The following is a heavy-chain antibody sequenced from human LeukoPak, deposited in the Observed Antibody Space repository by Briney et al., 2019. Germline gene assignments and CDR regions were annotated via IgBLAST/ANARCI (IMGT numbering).Heavy chain of an antibody. Sequence: GGSLRLSCAASGFTFSSYEMNWVRQAPGKGLEWVSYISSSGSTIYYADSVKGRFTISRDNAKNSLYLQMNSLRAEDTAVYYCARVRRIITTHAGLDYWGQGTLVTVSS. J-gene: IGHJ4*02. CDR1: GFTFSSYE. CDR3: ARVRRIITTHAGLDY. V-gene: IGHV3-48*03. CDR2: ISSSGSTI. D-gene: IGHD1-14*01.